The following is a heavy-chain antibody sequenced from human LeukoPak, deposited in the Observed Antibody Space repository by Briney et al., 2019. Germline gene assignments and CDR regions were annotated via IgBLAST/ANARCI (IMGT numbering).Heavy chain of an antibody. Sequence: GGSLRLSCAASGFTFSSYWMSWVRQAPGKGLEWVANIKQDGSEKYYVDSVKGRFTISRDNAKNSLYLQMNSLRAEDTAVYYCARDFHLYSSSSECYFDYWGQGTLVTVSS. V-gene: IGHV3-7*01. J-gene: IGHJ4*02. D-gene: IGHD6-6*01. CDR3: ARDFHLYSSSSECYFDY. CDR1: GFTFSSYW. CDR2: IKQDGSEK.